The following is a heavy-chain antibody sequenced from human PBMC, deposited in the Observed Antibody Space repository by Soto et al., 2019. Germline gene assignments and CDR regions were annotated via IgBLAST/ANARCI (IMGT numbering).Heavy chain of an antibody. CDR1: GFNFGDYA. V-gene: IGHV3-9*01. D-gene: IGHD1-26*01. J-gene: IGHJ5*02. CDR3: VRSSASQPPAGWFDP. Sequence: EVQLVESGGGLAQPGWSRRLSCAASGFNFGDYAMHWVRQTPGKGLEWVSGISWNSVTINYADSIKGRFTISRDNAKRTLYLQMKNPRPADTAMYFCVRSSASQPPAGWFDPWGQGPLVTVS. CDR2: ISWNSVTI.